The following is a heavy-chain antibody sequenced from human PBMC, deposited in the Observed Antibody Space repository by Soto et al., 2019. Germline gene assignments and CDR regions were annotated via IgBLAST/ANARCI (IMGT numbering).Heavy chain of an antibody. J-gene: IGHJ6*01. Sequence: QVQLVESGGGVVQPGRSLRLSCAASGFTFSSYGMHWVRQAPGKGLEWVAVISYDGSNKYYADSVKGRFTISRDNSKNTLYLQMNSLRAEDTAVYYCAKVRYDILTGYRRDYYYGMDVW. CDR3: AKVRYDILTGYRRDYYYGMDV. CDR2: ISYDGSNK. CDR1: GFTFSSYG. V-gene: IGHV3-30*18. D-gene: IGHD3-9*01.